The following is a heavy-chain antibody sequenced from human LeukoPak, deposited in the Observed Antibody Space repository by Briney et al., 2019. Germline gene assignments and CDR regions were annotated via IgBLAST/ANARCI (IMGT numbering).Heavy chain of an antibody. CDR1: GGSFSGYY. CDR2: INHSGST. Sequence: SETLSLTCAVYGGSFSGYYWSWIRQPPGKGLEWIGEINHSGSTNYNPSLKSRVTISVDTSKNQFSLKLSSVTAADTAVYYCARQVRYYYGSGSYYCYFDYWGQGTLVTVSS. J-gene: IGHJ4*02. V-gene: IGHV4-34*01. CDR3: ARQVRYYYGSGSYYCYFDY. D-gene: IGHD3-10*01.